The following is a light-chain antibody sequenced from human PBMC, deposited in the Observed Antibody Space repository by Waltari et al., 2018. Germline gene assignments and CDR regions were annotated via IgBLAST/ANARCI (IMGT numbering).Light chain of an antibody. CDR2: GIF. CDR3: QHYVMLPVT. V-gene: IGKV3-20*01. CDR1: QSVSRA. Sequence: SCRASQSVSRALAWYQQKPGQAPRLLIYGIFNRATGISDRFSGSGSGTDFSLTISRLEPEDFAVYYCQHYVMLPVTFGQGTRVEVK. J-gene: IGKJ1*01.